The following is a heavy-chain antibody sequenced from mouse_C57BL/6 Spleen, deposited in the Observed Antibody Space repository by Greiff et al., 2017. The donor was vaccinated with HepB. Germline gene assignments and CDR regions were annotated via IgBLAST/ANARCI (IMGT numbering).Heavy chain of an antibody. CDR1: GYTFTSYW. D-gene: IGHD2-14*01. CDR2: IDPSDSYT. V-gene: IGHV1-59*01. J-gene: IGHJ2*01. Sequence: QVQLQQPGAELVRPGTSVKLSCKASGYTFTSYWMHWVKQRPGQGLEWIGVIDPSDSYTNYNQKFKGKATLTVDTSSSTAYMQLSSLTSEDSAVYYCARGRYTGYFDYWGQGTTLTVSS. CDR3: ARGRYTGYFDY.